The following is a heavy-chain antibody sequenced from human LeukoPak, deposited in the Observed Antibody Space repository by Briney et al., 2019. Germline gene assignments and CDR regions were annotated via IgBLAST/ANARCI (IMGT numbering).Heavy chain of an antibody. V-gene: IGHV4-34*01. Sequence: PSETLSLTCAVYGGSFSGYYWSWIRQPPGKGLEWIGEINHSGSTNYNPSLKSRVTISVDTSKNQFSLKLSSVTAADTAVYYCARSGSPGDYWGQGTLVTVSS. CDR2: INHSGST. D-gene: IGHD1-26*01. CDR3: ARSGSPGDY. J-gene: IGHJ4*02. CDR1: GGSFSGYY.